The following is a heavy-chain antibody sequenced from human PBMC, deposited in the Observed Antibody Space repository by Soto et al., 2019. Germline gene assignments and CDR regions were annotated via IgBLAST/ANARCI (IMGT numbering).Heavy chain of an antibody. CDR3: AGNGITMVRGVIPPIDY. Sequence: QVQLQESGPGLVKASQTLSLTCTVSGGSISSGGYYWSWLRPHPGQGLDGIGYIYYSGSTYYTPSLKSRVTISVDTSKNQFSLKLSSVTAADTAVYYCAGNGITMVRGVIPPIDYWGQGTLVTVSS. CDR2: IYYSGST. J-gene: IGHJ4*02. CDR1: GGSISSGGYY. D-gene: IGHD3-10*01. V-gene: IGHV4-31*03.